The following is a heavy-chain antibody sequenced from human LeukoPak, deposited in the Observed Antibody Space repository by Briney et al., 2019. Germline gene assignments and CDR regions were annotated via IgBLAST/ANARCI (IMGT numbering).Heavy chain of an antibody. Sequence: PSETLSLTCTVSGASISNHYWSWIRQPLGKGLEWIGYVHYNGDTNYNPSLTSRVATSVDTSRNQFSLRLYSVSAADTAVYYCARGSTRADDYWGQGILVTVSS. CDR3: ARGSTRADDY. CDR2: VHYNGDT. J-gene: IGHJ4*02. V-gene: IGHV4-59*11. CDR1: GASISNHY. D-gene: IGHD2/OR15-2a*01.